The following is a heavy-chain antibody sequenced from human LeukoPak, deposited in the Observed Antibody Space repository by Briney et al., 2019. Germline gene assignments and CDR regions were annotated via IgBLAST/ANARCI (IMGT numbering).Heavy chain of an antibody. CDR1: GGSISSYD. V-gene: IGHV4-59*01. CDR2: IYYSGST. CDR3: ARHSPFLEWLSFDY. Sequence: SETLSLTCTVSGGSISSYDWSWIRQPPGKGLEWIGYIYYSGSTNYNPSLKSRVTISVDTSKNQFSLKLSSVTAADTAVYYCARHSPFLEWLSFDYWGQGTLVTVSS. D-gene: IGHD3-3*01. J-gene: IGHJ4*02.